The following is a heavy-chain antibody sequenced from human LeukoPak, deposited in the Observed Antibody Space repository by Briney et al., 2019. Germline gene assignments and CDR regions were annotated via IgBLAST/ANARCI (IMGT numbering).Heavy chain of an antibody. CDR1: GYTFTGYY. CDR3: ARDPSIAAAGTLRFDY. J-gene: IGHJ4*02. CDR2: INPNSGGT. D-gene: IGHD6-13*01. Sequence: ASVKVSCKASGYTFTGYYMHWVRQAPGQGLEWMGWINPNSGGTNYAQKFQGRVTMTRDTPISTAYMELSRLRSDDTAVYYCARDPSIAAAGTLRFDYWGQGTLVTVSS. V-gene: IGHV1-2*02.